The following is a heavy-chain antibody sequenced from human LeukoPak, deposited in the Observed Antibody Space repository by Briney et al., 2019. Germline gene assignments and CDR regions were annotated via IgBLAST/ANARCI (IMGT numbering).Heavy chain of an antibody. V-gene: IGHV3-33*06. CDR3: AKVMGERFGNGAFDI. CDR1: GFTFSSYG. D-gene: IGHD2-8*01. J-gene: IGHJ3*02. CDR2: IWFDASNN. Sequence: GGSLRLSCAASGFTFSSYGMHWVRQAPGKGLEWVAVIWFDASNNYYADSVKGRFTISRDNSKNTLSLQVNSLRAEDTAVYYCAKVMGERFGNGAFDIWGQGTMVTVSS.